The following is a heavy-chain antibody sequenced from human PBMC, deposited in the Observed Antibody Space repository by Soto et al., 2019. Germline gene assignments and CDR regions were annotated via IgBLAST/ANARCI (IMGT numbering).Heavy chain of an antibody. J-gene: IGHJ5*02. Sequence: PSETLFLTCSVSGGSVRSYYWSWIRQPAGKALEWIGRIYTSGSTDYNPSLKSRVTLSVDTSKNQFSLKVTSVTAADTAVYYCARVGMVGTVLGSWFDPWGQGTLVTVSS. CDR3: ARVGMVGTVLGSWFDP. CDR1: GGSVRSYY. V-gene: IGHV4-4*07. D-gene: IGHD1-7*01. CDR2: IYTSGST.